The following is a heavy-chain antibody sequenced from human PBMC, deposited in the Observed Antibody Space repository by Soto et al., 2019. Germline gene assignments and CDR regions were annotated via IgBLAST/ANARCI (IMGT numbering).Heavy chain of an antibody. CDR3: ARFTMVRGVSLVGFDY. CDR2: IYYSGST. J-gene: IGHJ4*02. CDR1: GGSISSGGYY. V-gene: IGHV4-31*03. Sequence: PSETLSLTCTVSGGSISSGGYYWSWIRQHPXKGLEWIGYIYYSGSTYYNPSLKSRVTISVDTSKNQSSLKLSSVTAADTAVYYCARFTMVRGVSLVGFDYWGQGTLVTVSS. D-gene: IGHD3-10*01.